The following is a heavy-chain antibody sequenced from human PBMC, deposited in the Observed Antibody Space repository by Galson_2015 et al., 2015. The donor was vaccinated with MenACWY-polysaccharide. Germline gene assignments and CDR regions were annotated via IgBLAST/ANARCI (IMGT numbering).Heavy chain of an antibody. CDR2: INTNTGSP. J-gene: IGHJ3*02. CDR1: GYTFGSYA. Sequence: SVKVSCKASGYTFGSYAMNWVRQAPGQGLEWRGWINTNTGSPTSAPGFTGRFVFSLDTSVSTAFRQISSLKAEDTAVYYCARESEYYDSFDGFDIWGQGTMVTVSS. D-gene: IGHD3-22*01. CDR3: ARESEYYDSFDGFDI. V-gene: IGHV7-4-1*02.